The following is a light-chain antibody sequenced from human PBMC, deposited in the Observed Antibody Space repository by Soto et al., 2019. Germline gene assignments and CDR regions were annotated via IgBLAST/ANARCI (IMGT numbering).Light chain of an antibody. CDR2: GAS. J-gene: IGKJ2*01. CDR3: LQDYNYPHT. V-gene: IGKV1-6*01. CDR1: QGIRDD. Sequence: IQMTQSPSALSASVGDRVTITCRASQGIRDDLGWYQQKPGEAPKALIYGASNLQSGVPSRFSASGSGTDFTLTIGSLQPEDFATYYCLQDYNYPHTFGQGTKVDIK.